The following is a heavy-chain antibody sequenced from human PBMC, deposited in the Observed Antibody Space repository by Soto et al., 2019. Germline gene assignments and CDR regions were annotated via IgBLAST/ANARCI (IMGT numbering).Heavy chain of an antibody. CDR2: IYYRGST. V-gene: IGHV4-39*07. D-gene: IGHD4-17*01. CDR3: HRYHGDNRGNWFDP. J-gene: IGHJ5*02. CDR1: GGSISSSSYY. Sequence: SETLSLTCTVSGGSISSSSYYWGWIRQPPGKGLEWIGYIYYRGSTYYNPSLESRVTISVDTSKNQFSLKLSSVTAADTAVYYCHRYHGDNRGNWFDPWGQGTLVTVSS.